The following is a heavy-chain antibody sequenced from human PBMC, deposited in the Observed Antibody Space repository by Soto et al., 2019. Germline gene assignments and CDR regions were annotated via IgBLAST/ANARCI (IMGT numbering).Heavy chain of an antibody. CDR1: GGSVNDYY. J-gene: IGHJ5*02. V-gene: IGHV4-34*01. CDR3: ATRITVFGLLIPPFDP. CDR2: INHTGGT. Sequence: SDTLSLTCAVYGGSVNDYYWNWIRQPPGKGLEWIGEINHTGGTHYNPSLKSRVTMSVDTSKNQFSLRLSSVTAADTAIYYCATRITVFGLLIPPFDPWGKGTQVTVS. D-gene: IGHD3-3*01.